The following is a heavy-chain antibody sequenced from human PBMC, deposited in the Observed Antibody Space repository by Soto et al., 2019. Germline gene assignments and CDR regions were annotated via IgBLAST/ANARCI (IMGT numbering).Heavy chain of an antibody. CDR3: ARVVPGAEAWFGP. CDR2: ISLYSDGT. CDR1: GYTFSNYG. Sequence: ASVKVSCKTSGYTFSNYGITWLRQAPGQPLEWLGWISLYSDGTNYAQKFQGRVSMTTDTSTTTASMELRSLRSDDTAVYYCARVVPGAEAWFGPWGQGTLVTVSS. J-gene: IGHJ5*02. D-gene: IGHD2-2*01. V-gene: IGHV1-18*01.